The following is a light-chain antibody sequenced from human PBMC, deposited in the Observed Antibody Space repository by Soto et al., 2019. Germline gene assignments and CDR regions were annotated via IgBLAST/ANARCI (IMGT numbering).Light chain of an antibody. CDR3: QHYNSYSEA. Sequence: DIQMTQSPSTLSGSVGDRVTITCRASQTISSWLAWYQQKPGKAPKLLIYKASTVKSGVPSRFSGSGSGTEFTLTISSLQPDDFATYYCQHYNSYSEACGQGTEGELK. CDR2: KAS. CDR1: QTISSW. J-gene: IGKJ1*01. V-gene: IGKV1-5*03.